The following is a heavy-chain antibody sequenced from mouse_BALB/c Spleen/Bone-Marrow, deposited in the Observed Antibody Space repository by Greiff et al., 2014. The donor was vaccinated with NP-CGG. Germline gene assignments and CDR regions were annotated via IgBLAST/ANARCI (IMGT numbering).Heavy chain of an antibody. J-gene: IGHJ3*01. CDR1: GFTFSNYW. V-gene: IGHV6-6*02. CDR3: TSMRRRGFAY. Sequence: EVMLVESGGGLVQPGGSMKLSCVASGFTFSNYWMNWVRQSPEKGLEWVAEIRLKSNNYATHYAESVKGWFTISRDDSKSSVYLQMNNLRAEDTGIYYCTSMRRRGFAYWGQGTLVTVSA. CDR2: IRLKSNNYAT. D-gene: IGHD2-3*01.